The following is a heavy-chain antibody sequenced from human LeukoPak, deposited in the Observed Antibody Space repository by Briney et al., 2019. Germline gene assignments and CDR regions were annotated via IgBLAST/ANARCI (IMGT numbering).Heavy chain of an antibody. V-gene: IGHV1-18*01. D-gene: IGHD6-13*01. CDR1: GYTFTSYG. Sequence: ASVKVSCKASGYTFTSYGISWVRQAPGQGLEWMGWISAYNGNTNYAQKLQGRVTMTTDTSTSAAYMELRSLRSDDTAVYYYARDTVGYSSSWYVPFDYWGQGTLVTVSS. J-gene: IGHJ4*02. CDR2: ISAYNGNT. CDR3: ARDTVGYSSSWYVPFDY.